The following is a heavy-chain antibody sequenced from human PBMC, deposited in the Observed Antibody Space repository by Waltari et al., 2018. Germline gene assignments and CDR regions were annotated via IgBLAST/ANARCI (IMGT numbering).Heavy chain of an antibody. Sequence: QVQLVQSGAEVKKPGVSVKVSCKASGYTFTSYGISWVRQAPGQGLEWMGWISAYNGNTNYAQKLQGRVTMTTDTSTSTAYMELRSLRSDDTAVYYCARDLHTLHSYALSVGFDYWGQGTLVTVSS. J-gene: IGHJ4*02. CDR2: ISAYNGNT. CDR3: ARDLHTLHSYALSVGFDY. V-gene: IGHV1-18*04. D-gene: IGHD5-18*01. CDR1: GYTFTSYG.